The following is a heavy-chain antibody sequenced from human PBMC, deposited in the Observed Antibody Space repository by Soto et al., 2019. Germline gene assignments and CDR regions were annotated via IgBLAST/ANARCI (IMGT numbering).Heavy chain of an antibody. J-gene: IGHJ4*02. Sequence: EEQLVESGGGLVQPGGSLTLSCAASGFTFSDYYMEWVRQAPGKGLEWVARSRNKAKSYSTDYAASVKGRFTISRDLSKNSLHLQMNNLKTEDTAVYYCSRVEGGWGQGTLVTVSS. D-gene: IGHD1-26*01. CDR2: SRNKAKSYST. V-gene: IGHV3-72*01. CDR1: GFTFSDYY. CDR3: SRVEGG.